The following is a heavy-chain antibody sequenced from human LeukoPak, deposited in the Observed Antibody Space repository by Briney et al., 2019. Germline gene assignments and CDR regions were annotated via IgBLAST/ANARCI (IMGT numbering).Heavy chain of an antibody. D-gene: IGHD6-13*01. J-gene: IGHJ4*02. CDR1: GYTFTGYY. CDR2: ISAYNGNT. CDR3: ARAVRAAAGIFLDY. V-gene: IGHV1-18*04. Sequence: GASVKVSCKASGYTFTGYYMHWVRQAPGQGLEWMGWISAYNGNTNYAQKLQGRVTMTTDTSTSTAYMELRSLRSDDTAVYYCARAVRAAAGIFLDYWGQGTLVTVSS.